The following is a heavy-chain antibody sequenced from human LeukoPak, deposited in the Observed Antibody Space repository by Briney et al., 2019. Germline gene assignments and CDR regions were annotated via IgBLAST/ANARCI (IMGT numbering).Heavy chain of an antibody. CDR2: ISAYNGNT. V-gene: IGHV1-18*01. CDR3: ARGQLGGLYYFDY. D-gene: IGHD1-1*01. CDR1: GYTFTSYG. J-gene: IGHJ4*02. Sequence: ASVKVSCKASGYTFTSYGISWVRQAPGRGLEWMAWISAYNGNTNYAQKLQGRVTVTTDTSRSTAYMELRNLRSDDTAVYYCARGQLGGLYYFDYWGQGTLVTVSS.